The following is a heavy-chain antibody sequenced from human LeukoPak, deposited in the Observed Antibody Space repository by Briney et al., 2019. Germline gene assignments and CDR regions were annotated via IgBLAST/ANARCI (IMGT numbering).Heavy chain of an antibody. Sequence: GGSLRLSCAASGFTFSNAWMSWVRQAPGKGLEWVSSISSSSSYIYYADSVKGRFTISRDNSKSTLYLQMNSLRAEDTAVYYCAKDKDVAFDIWGQGTMLTVSS. CDR1: GFTFSNAW. CDR2: ISSSSSYI. CDR3: AKDKDVAFDI. V-gene: IGHV3-21*01. J-gene: IGHJ3*02. D-gene: IGHD5-24*01.